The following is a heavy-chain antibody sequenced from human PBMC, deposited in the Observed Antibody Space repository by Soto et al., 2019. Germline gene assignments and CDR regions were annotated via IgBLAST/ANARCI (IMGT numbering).Heavy chain of an antibody. CDR3: ARFYYDSSGTNYGMDV. V-gene: IGHV1-69*01. J-gene: IGHJ6*02. CDR1: GGTFSSYA. D-gene: IGHD3-22*01. Sequence: QVQLVQSGAEVKKPGSSVKVSCKASGGTFSSYAISWVRQAPGQGLEWMGGIIPIFGTANYAQKFQGRVTITADESTSTAYMERSSLRAEDTAVYDCARFYYDSSGTNYGMDVWGQGTTVTVSS. CDR2: IIPIFGTA.